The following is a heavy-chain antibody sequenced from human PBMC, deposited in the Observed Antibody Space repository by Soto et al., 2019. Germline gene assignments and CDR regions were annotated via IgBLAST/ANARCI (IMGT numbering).Heavy chain of an antibody. D-gene: IGHD4-17*01. V-gene: IGHV3-23*01. J-gene: IGHJ2*01. CDR1: GFTFSSYA. Sequence: EVQLLESGGGLVQPGGSLRLSCAASGFTFSSYAMSWVRQAPGKGLEWVSAISGSGGSTYYADSVKGRFTISRDNAKNTLYLQMNSLRAEDTAVYYCAKDRGDYGGNSGNWYFDLWGRGTLVTVSS. CDR2: ISGSGGST. CDR3: AKDRGDYGGNSGNWYFDL.